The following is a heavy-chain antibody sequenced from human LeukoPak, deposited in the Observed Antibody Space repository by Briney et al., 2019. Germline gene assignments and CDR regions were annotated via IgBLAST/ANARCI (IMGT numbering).Heavy chain of an antibody. CDR2: IKSKTDGGTT. CDR1: GFTFSNAW. Sequence: GGSLRLSCAASGFTFSNAWMSWVRQAPGKGLEWVGRIKSKTDGGTTDYAAPVKGRFTISRDDSKTTLYLQMNTLETADTAVYYCTTSTTLTTRYLDYWGQGTLVTVSS. V-gene: IGHV3-15*01. J-gene: IGHJ4*02. CDR3: TTSTTLTTRYLDY. D-gene: IGHD4-17*01.